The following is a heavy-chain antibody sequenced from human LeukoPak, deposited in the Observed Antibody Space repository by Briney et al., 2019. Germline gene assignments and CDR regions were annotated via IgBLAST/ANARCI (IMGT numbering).Heavy chain of an antibody. J-gene: IGHJ4*02. CDR2: IYHSGST. D-gene: IGHD2-21*01. CDR3: ARQDVVVVIASLDY. V-gene: IGHV4-4*02. CDR1: GGSISSSNW. Sequence: SGTLSLTCAVSGGSISSSNWWSWVRQPPGKGLEWIGEIYHSGSTNYNPSLKSRVTISVDTSKNQFSLKLSSVTAADTAVYYCARQDVVVVIASLDYWGQGTLVTVSS.